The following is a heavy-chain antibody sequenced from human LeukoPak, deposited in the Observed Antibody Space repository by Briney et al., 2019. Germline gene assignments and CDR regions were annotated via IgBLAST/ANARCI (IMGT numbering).Heavy chain of an antibody. V-gene: IGHV3-9*01. CDR1: GFTFDDYA. D-gene: IGHD3-16*02. CDR2: ISWNSGSI. Sequence: PGGSLRLSCAASGFTFDDYAMHWVRQAPGKGLEWVSGISWNSGSIGYADSVKGRFTISRDNAKNSLYLQMNSLRAEDTALYYCAKDVDMITFGGVIVPTLGYWGQGTLVTVSS. CDR3: AKDVDMITFGGVIVPTLGY. J-gene: IGHJ4*02.